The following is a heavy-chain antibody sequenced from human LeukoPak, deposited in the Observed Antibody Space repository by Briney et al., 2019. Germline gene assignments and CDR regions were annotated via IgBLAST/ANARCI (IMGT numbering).Heavy chain of an antibody. V-gene: IGHV3-21*01. Sequence: GGSLRLSCAASGFTFSSYWMSWVRQAPGKGLEWVSSISSSSSYIYYADSVKGRFTISRDNAKNSLYLQVNSLRAEDTAVYYCATRGGYFDYWGQGTLVTVSS. CDR1: GFTFSSYW. CDR2: ISSSSSYI. CDR3: ATRGGYFDY. J-gene: IGHJ4*02. D-gene: IGHD3-16*01.